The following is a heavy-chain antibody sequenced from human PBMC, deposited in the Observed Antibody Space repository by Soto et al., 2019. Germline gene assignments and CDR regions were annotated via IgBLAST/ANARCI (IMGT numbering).Heavy chain of an antibody. Sequence: GGSLRLSCAASGFTFSNYAMSWVRQAPGKGLEWVSGISDSGGSTYYADSVRGRFTISRDNSKNTLYLQMNSLRAEDTALYYCAKAYYDILTGYSHWGQGALVTVSS. CDR2: ISDSGGST. CDR1: GFTFSNYA. J-gene: IGHJ4*02. D-gene: IGHD3-9*01. CDR3: AKAYYDILTGYSH. V-gene: IGHV3-23*01.